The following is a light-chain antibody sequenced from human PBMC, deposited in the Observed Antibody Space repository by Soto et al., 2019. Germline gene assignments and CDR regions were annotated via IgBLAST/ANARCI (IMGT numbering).Light chain of an antibody. CDR2: HEGSGSY. CDR1: SGHSSYI. CDR3: ETWDSSTRV. J-gene: IGLJ2*01. V-gene: IGLV4-60*03. Sequence: QLVLTQSSSASASLGSSVKLTCTLSSGHSSYIIAWHQQQPGKAPRYLMKHEGSGSYNKGSGVPDRFSGSSSGADRYLTSSDLQSEDEADYYCETWDSSTRVFGGGTKLTVL.